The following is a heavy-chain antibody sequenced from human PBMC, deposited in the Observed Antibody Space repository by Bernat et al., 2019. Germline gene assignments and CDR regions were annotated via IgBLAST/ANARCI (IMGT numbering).Heavy chain of an antibody. CDR3: AREEAYYYYGMDV. Sequence: EVQLVESGGGLVQPGGSLRLSCAASGFTFSSYSMNWVRQAPGKGLEWVSYISSSSSTIYYADSVKGRFTISRDKAKNSLYLQMNGLRAEDTAVYYCAREEAYYYYGMDVWGQGTTVTVSS. CDR2: ISSSSSTI. CDR1: GFTFSSYS. V-gene: IGHV3-48*01. J-gene: IGHJ6*02.